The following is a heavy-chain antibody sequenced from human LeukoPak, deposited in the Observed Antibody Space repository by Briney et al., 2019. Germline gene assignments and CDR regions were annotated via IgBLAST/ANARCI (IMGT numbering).Heavy chain of an antibody. CDR2: ISWDGGST. Sequence: PGGSLRLSCAPSGFTFDLYTMHCVRQAPGKGLEWVSLISWDGGSTYYADSVKGRFTISRDNSKNSLYLQMNSLRTEDTALYYCAKENGSPYSSGWYYFDYWGQGTLVTVSS. CDR3: AKENGSPYSSGWYYFDY. D-gene: IGHD6-19*01. J-gene: IGHJ4*02. V-gene: IGHV3-43*01. CDR1: GFTFDLYT.